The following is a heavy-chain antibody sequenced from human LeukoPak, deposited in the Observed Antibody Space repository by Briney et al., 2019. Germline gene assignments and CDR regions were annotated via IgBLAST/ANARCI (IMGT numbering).Heavy chain of an antibody. V-gene: IGHV4-59*12. Sequence: SETLSLTCTVSGASISSYYWSWVRQPPGKGLERIGEIHDSGSTNYNPSLKSRVTMSVDKSKNQFSLNLTSVTAADTAVYYCATRATAGPWWGQGTLVTVSS. CDR2: IHDSGST. CDR3: ATRATAGPW. J-gene: IGHJ4*02. D-gene: IGHD6-13*01. CDR1: GASISSYY.